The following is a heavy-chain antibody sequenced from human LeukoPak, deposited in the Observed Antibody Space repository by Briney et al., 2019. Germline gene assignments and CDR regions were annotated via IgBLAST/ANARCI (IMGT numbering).Heavy chain of an antibody. CDR2: ISYDGSNK. CDR1: GFTFSSYG. Sequence: GGSLRLSCAASGFTFSSYGMHWVRQAPGKGLEWVAVISYDGSNKYYADSVKGRFTISRDNSKNTLYLQMNSLRAEDTAVYYCARSWQVGGARDYWGQGTLVTVSS. V-gene: IGHV3-30*03. J-gene: IGHJ4*02. D-gene: IGHD3-16*01. CDR3: ARSWQVGGARDY.